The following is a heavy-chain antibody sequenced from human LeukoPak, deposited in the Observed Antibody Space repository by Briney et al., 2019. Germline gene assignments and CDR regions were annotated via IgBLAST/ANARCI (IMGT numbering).Heavy chain of an antibody. CDR2: ISHSGST. V-gene: IGHV4-34*01. CDR1: GGSVSGYY. J-gene: IGHJ3*02. Sequence: PSETLSLTCAVSGGSVSGYYWSWIRQPPGKGPEGIGKISHSGSTNYNPSLKSRVTISVDTSTNQFSLNLSSVTAADTAVYYCARSANAFDIWGQGTMVTVSS. CDR3: ARSANAFDI.